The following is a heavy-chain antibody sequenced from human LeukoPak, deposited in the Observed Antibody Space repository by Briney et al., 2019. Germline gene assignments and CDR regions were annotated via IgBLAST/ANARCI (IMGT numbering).Heavy chain of an antibody. V-gene: IGHV3-23*01. J-gene: IGHJ6*03. Sequence: GGSLRLSCAASGFTFSSYAMSWVRQAPGKGLEWVSAISGSGGSTYYADSVKGRFTISRDNSKNTLYLQMNSLRAEDTAVYYCAKGGDFWSGYSRGYYMDVWGKGTTVTVSS. CDR1: GFTFSSYA. D-gene: IGHD3-3*01. CDR3: AKGGDFWSGYSRGYYMDV. CDR2: ISGSGGST.